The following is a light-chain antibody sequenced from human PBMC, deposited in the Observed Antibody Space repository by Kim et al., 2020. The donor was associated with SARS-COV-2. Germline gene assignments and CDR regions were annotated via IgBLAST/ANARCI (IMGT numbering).Light chain of an antibody. CDR2: QVS. J-gene: IGKJ2*01. CDR3: MRGSDPYT. Sequence: GQSASISCKYSQSLVYSDGNTYRDWVQQRPGQSPRRLIYQVSNRDSGVPDRFSGSGSDTDFTLEITRVEAEDVGIYYCMRGSDPYTFGQGTKLEI. CDR1: QSLVYSDGNTY. V-gene: IGKV2-30*01.